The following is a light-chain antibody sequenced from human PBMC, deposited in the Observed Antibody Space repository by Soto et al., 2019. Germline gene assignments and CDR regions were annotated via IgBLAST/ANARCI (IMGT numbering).Light chain of an antibody. Sequence: DIVMTQSPDSLAVSLGERATINCKSSQSVLYSSNNKNYLVWYQQKPGQPPKLLIYWSSTRESGVPDRFSGSGSGTDFTLTISSLQAEDVGVYYCQQYYSTPITFGQGTRLEI. CDR1: QSVLYSSNNKNY. V-gene: IGKV4-1*01. J-gene: IGKJ5*01. CDR3: QQYYSTPIT. CDR2: WSS.